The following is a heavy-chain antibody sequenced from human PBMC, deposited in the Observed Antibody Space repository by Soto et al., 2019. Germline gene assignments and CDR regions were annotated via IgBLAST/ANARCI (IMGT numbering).Heavy chain of an antibody. J-gene: IGHJ4*02. CDR3: AHRAYYYGSGSYYTH. CDR1: GFSLSTREVG. Sequence: QITLKESGPTLVKPTQTLTLTCTFSGFSLSTREVGVGWIRQPPGKAMEWLALIYWDDDKRYRPSLKSRLTSVKDTSKNLVILIMTNRDPEDKATYFCAHRAYYYGSGSYYTHGGQGILVTVSS. D-gene: IGHD3-10*01. CDR2: IYWDDDK. V-gene: IGHV2-5*02.